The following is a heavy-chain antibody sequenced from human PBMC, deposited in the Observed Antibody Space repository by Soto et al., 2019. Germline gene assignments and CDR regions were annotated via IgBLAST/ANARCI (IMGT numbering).Heavy chain of an antibody. CDR2: ISSSSSYI. CDR1: GFTFSSYS. V-gene: IGHV3-21*04. J-gene: IGHJ4*02. CDR3: SRDNNELFFSFDY. D-gene: IGHD1-26*01. Sequence: GGSLRLSCAASGFTFSSYSMNWVRQAPGKGLEWVSSISSSSSYIYYADSVKGRFTISRDNAKNSLYLQMNSLRAEDTAVFYCSRDNNELFFSFDYWGQGTLVTVSS.